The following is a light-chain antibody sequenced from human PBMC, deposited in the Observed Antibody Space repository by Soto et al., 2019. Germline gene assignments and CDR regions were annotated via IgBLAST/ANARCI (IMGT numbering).Light chain of an antibody. V-gene: IGKV3-20*01. J-gene: IGKJ4*01. CDR3: QQYGSSPRT. CDR1: QSVSSSY. Sequence: EIVLTQSPGTLSLSPGERATLSCRASQSVSSSYLAWYQQKPGQAPRLLIYGASSRATGIPARFSGSGSGTDFTLTISRLEPEDCAVYYCQQYGSSPRTFGGGTKVEIK. CDR2: GAS.